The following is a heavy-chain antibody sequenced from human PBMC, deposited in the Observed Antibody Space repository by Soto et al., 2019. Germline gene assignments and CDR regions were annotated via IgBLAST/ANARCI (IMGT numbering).Heavy chain of an antibody. Sequence: DVQLLESGGGLVQPGGSLRLSCAASGITFSNTAMTWVRQAPGKGLEWISTSSYSGGSTYNAKSLTGRFIVSRDDSKDTFYLQLHSLRAEDTAIYYCASGGGKSETGWWWAPGQWGQGTLVTVSS. CDR2: SSYSGGST. J-gene: IGHJ4*02. CDR1: GITFSNTA. CDR3: ASGGGKSETGWWWAPGQ. V-gene: IGHV3-23*01. D-gene: IGHD2-8*02.